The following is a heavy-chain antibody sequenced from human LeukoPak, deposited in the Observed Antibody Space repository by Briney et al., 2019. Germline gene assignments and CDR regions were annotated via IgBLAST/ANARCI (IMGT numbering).Heavy chain of an antibody. CDR3: AGSQGGAYSYGTDY. V-gene: IGHV1-24*01. J-gene: IGHJ4*02. CDR1: GYTLTELS. CDR2: FDPEDGET. Sequence: VASVTVSCKVSGYTLTELSMHWVRQAPGKGLEWMGGFDPEDGETIYAQKFQGRVTMTEDTSTDTAYMELSSLRSEDTAVYYCAGSQGGAYSYGTDYWGQGTLVTVSS. D-gene: IGHD5-18*01.